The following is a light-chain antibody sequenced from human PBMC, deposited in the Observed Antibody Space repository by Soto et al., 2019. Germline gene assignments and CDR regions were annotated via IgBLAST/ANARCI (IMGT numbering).Light chain of an antibody. J-gene: IGLJ1*01. CDR1: SGDVGGYNY. V-gene: IGLV2-8*01. CDR3: SSYAGGNNYV. CDR2: EVS. Sequence: QSVLTQPPSASGSPGQSVTIPCTGTSGDVGGYNYVSWYQQHPGKAPKLMIYEVSQRPSGVPDRFSGSKSGNTASLTVSGLQAEDEADYYCSSYAGGNNYVFGTGTKLTVL.